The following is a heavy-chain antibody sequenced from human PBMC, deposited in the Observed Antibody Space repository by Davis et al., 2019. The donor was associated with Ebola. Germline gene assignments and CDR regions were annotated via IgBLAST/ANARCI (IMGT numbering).Heavy chain of an antibody. D-gene: IGHD6-25*01. V-gene: IGHV3-53*05. CDR1: GFTVSSNY. J-gene: IGHJ3*02. Sequence: GESLKISCAASGFTVSSNYMSWVRQAPGKGLEWVSVIYSGGSTYYADSVKGRFTISRDNSKNTLYLQMNSLRAEDTALYYCAKRRRTDAFDIWGQGTMVTVSS. CDR3: AKRRRTDAFDI. CDR2: IYSGGST.